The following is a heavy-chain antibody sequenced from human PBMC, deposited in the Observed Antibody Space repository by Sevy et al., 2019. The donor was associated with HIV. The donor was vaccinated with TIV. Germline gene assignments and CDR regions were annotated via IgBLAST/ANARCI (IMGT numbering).Heavy chain of an antibody. CDR2: ISSTSSYI. V-gene: IGHV3-21*01. D-gene: IGHD5-12*01. Sequence: GGSLRLSCAASGFTFSSYSMNWVRQAPGKGLEWVSSISSTSSYIYYADSVKGRFTISRDNAKNSLYLQMNSLRAEDTAVYYCARLSRDGYNSGCDYWGQGTLVTVSS. CDR1: GFTFSSYS. CDR3: ARLSRDGYNSGCDY. J-gene: IGHJ4*02.